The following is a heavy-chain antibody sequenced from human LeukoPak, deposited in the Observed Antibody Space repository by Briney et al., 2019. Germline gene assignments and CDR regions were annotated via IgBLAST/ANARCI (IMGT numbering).Heavy chain of an antibody. D-gene: IGHD3/OR15-3a*01. V-gene: IGHV3-53*01. CDR2: FYSGGTT. Sequence: PGGSLRLSCAASGFNVRSKYMSWVRQAPGKGLECVPVFYSGGTTAYADSVKGRFTVSIDNSNNMLYLQMNSLRAEDTAVYYCARVSFGPASEWFDPWGQGTLVTVSS. J-gene: IGHJ5*02. CDR1: GFNVRSKY. CDR3: ARVSFGPASEWFDP.